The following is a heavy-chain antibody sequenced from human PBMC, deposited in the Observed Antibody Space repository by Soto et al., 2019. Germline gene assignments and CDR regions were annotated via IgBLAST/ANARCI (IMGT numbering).Heavy chain of an antibody. D-gene: IGHD2-21*02. CDR2: INAGNGNT. CDR3: ARSIVVVTALDY. V-gene: IGHV1-3*05. Sequence: QVQLVQSGAEEKKPGASVKVSCKASGYTFTSYAMHWVRQAPGQRLEWMGWINAGNGNTNYSQKIQGRVTITRDTSASTAYMELSSLRSEDTAVYYCARSIVVVTALDYWGQGTLFTVSS. CDR1: GYTFTSYA. J-gene: IGHJ4*02.